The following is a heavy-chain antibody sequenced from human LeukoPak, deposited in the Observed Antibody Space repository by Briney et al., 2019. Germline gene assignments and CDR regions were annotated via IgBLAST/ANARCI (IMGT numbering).Heavy chain of an antibody. Sequence: SETLSLTCTVSAGSISSSSYYWGWIRQPPGKGLEWIAYVYYSRSTDYNPSLKSRVTISLDTSKNQFSLKLTSVTAADTAVYYCARESYYSGWFDYWGQGTLVTVSS. CDR3: ARESYYSGWFDY. J-gene: IGHJ4*02. D-gene: IGHD6-19*01. CDR1: AGSISSSSYY. V-gene: IGHV4-61*01. CDR2: VYYSRST.